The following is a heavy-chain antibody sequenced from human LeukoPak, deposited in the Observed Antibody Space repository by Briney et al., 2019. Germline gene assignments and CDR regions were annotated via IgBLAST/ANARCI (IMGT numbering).Heavy chain of an antibody. CDR3: AKARVATTPFDY. D-gene: IGHD5-12*01. V-gene: IGHV3-30*18. CDR2: ISYDGSNK. CDR1: GFTFSSYG. Sequence: GRSLRLSCAASGFTFSSYGMHWVRQASGKGLEWVAVISYDGSNKYYADSVKGRFTISRDNSKNTLYLQMNSLRAEDTAVYYCAKARVATTPFDYWGQGTLVTVSS. J-gene: IGHJ4*02.